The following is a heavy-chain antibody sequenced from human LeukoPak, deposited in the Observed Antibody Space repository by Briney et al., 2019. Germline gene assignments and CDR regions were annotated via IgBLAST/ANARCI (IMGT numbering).Heavy chain of an antibody. J-gene: IGHJ5*02. V-gene: IGHV1-18*01. Sequence: GASVTVSCKASGYTFTSYGISWVRQAPGQGLEWMGWISAYNGNTNYAQKLQGRVTMTTDTSTSTAYMELRSLRSDDTAVYYCAREVAAAGTGWFDPWGQGTLVTVSS. D-gene: IGHD6-13*01. CDR1: GYTFTSYG. CDR2: ISAYNGNT. CDR3: AREVAAAGTGWFDP.